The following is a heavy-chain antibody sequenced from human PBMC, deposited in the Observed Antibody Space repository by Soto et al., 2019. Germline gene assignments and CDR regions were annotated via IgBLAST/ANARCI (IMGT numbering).Heavy chain of an antibody. CDR3: ARILSGHPGLPDY. J-gene: IGHJ4*02. CDR1: GASIDNNGYS. D-gene: IGHD5-12*01. CDR2: IYNSGST. Sequence: QVQLQESGPGLVIPSQTLTLTCAVSGASIDNNGYSWTWIRQSPGKGLEWIGYIYNSGSTYYNPSLKSRVAISVDRSRNQFSLNLNSVTAADTAVYYCARILSGHPGLPDYWGQGALVTVSS. V-gene: IGHV4-30-4*08.